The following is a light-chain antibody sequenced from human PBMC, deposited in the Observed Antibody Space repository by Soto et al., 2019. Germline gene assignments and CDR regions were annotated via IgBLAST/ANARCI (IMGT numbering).Light chain of an antibody. Sequence: DTQMTQSPSSLSASVGDRVTLTCRASQNSSDYLNWYLQKPGKAPKLLIYAASTLQSGVPSRFRGSGFGTDFSLTISSLQSEDFATYYCQQTYTSPYTFGQGTKLEIK. V-gene: IGKV1-39*01. CDR1: QNSSDY. CDR2: AAS. J-gene: IGKJ2*01. CDR3: QQTYTSPYT.